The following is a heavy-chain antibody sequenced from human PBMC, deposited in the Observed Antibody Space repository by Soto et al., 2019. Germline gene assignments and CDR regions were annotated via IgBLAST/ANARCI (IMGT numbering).Heavy chain of an antibody. CDR2: INAGNGNT. CDR3: ARDMGFGLSDE. CDR1: GYTFISYA. Sequence: ASVKVSCKASGYTFISYAMYWVRQAPGQRLEWMGWINAGNGNTKYSQKFQGRVTITRDTSASTAYMELSSLRSEDTAVYYGARDMGFGLSDEWGQGTLVTVSS. J-gene: IGHJ4*02. D-gene: IGHD3-10*01. V-gene: IGHV1-3*01.